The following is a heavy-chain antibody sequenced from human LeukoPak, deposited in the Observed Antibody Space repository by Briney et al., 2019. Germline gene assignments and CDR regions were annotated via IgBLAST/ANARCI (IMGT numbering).Heavy chain of an antibody. J-gene: IGHJ5*02. CDR3: ARQPEGTWFDP. CDR2: IDLSDSYT. CDR1: GYSFTSNW. V-gene: IGHV5-10-1*01. Sequence: GESLKISCKGSGYSFTSNWISWVRQMPGKGLEWMGRIDLSDSYTIYSTSFQGHVTISADKSISTAYLQWSSLKASDTAMYYCARQPEGTWFDPWGQGSLVTVSS. D-gene: IGHD1-1*01.